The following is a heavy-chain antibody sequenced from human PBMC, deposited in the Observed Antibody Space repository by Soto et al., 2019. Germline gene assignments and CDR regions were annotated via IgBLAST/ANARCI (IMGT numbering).Heavy chain of an antibody. CDR1: GFTFSDYY. Sequence: GGSLRLSCAASGFTFSDYYMNWIRQAPGKGLEWVSYISDSGSSIFYADSVKGRFTISRDSARKSLYLHMSSLRVEDKAVYYCARDTAFINSGFFDAWGQGTPVTVSS. D-gene: IGHD3-22*01. CDR3: ARDTAFINSGFFDA. J-gene: IGHJ5*02. CDR2: ISDSGSSI. V-gene: IGHV3-11*01.